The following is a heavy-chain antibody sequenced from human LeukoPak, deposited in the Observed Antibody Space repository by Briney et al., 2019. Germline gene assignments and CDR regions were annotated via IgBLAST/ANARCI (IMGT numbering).Heavy chain of an antibody. CDR3: ARGTVYGSGSDRFDP. Sequence: GGSLRLSCAVSGFTFSDYYMSWIREAPGKGLEWVSYISSSGSTIYYADSVTGRFTISRDNAKNSLYLQMNSLRAEDTAVYYCARGTVYGSGSDRFDPWGQGTLVTVSS. CDR2: ISSSGSTI. D-gene: IGHD3-10*01. J-gene: IGHJ5*02. CDR1: GFTFSDYY. V-gene: IGHV3-11*04.